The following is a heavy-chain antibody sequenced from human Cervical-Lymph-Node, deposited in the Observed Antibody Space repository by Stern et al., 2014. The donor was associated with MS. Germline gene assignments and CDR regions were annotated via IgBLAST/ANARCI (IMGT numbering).Heavy chain of an antibody. Sequence: EVQLVESGAEVKKPGESLKISWKLSGYSFTIYYIAWGRQMPGKGLELMGVIYPYDSDTTYSPSVQGQVTISADKSITTAYLQWSSLRASDTAMYYCARHVQGFDYWGQGTLVTVSS. CDR2: IYPYDSDT. V-gene: IGHV5-51*01. CDR1: GYSFTIYY. J-gene: IGHJ4*02. CDR3: ARHVQGFDY.